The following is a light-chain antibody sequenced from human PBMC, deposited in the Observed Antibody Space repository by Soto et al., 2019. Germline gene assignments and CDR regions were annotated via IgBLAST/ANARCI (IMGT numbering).Light chain of an antibody. Sequence: DIQMTQSPSTLSGSVGDRVTITCRASQTISSWLAWYQQKPGKAPKLLIYKASTLKSGVPSRFSGSGSGTEFTLTISTLQPDDFPTYYCQHYNSYSEEFGQGTKVELK. CDR2: KAS. CDR1: QTISSW. J-gene: IGKJ1*01. CDR3: QHYNSYSEE. V-gene: IGKV1-5*03.